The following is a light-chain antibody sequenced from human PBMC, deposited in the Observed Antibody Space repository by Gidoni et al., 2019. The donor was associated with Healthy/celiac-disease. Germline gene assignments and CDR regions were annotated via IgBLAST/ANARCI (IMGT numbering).Light chain of an antibody. CDR2: AAS. CDR1: QSISSY. CDR3: QQSYSTPPVT. Sequence: DIQMTQSPSSLSASVGDRVTITCRASQSISSYLNWYQQKPGKAPKLRIYAASSLQSGVPSRFSGSGSGTDFTLTISSLQPEDFATYYCQQSYSTPPVTFGPGTKVEIK. V-gene: IGKV1-39*01. J-gene: IGKJ3*01.